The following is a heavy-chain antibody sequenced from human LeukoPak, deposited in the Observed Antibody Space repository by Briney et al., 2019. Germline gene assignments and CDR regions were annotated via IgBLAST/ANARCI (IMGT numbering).Heavy chain of an antibody. Sequence: GRSLRLSCAASGFTFSSYAMSWVRQAPGKGLEWVSTIYGGGGSTYYTDSVKGRFTTSRDNSKNTLYLQMNSLRAEDTAVYYCAKTRYCSGGSCYLDCWGQGTLVTVSS. D-gene: IGHD2-15*01. J-gene: IGHJ4*01. V-gene: IGHV3-23*01. CDR1: GFTFSSYA. CDR2: IYGGGGST. CDR3: AKTRYCSGGSCYLDC.